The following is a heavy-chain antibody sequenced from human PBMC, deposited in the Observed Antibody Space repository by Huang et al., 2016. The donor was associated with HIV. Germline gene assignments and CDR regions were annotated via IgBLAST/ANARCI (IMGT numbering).Heavy chain of an antibody. V-gene: IGHV3-30-3*01. CDR2: ISIDGSNK. Sequence: QVQLVESGGGVVQPGRSLRLSCAASGFAFRAYAMHWVRQALGKGLEWLAVISIDGSNKNYAHSVKGRVTISRDNSKGTVYLQMNSLRPEDTAVYSCARTGSYYYGSGSYHFGDYWGQGTLVTVSS. D-gene: IGHD3-10*01. J-gene: IGHJ4*02. CDR1: GFAFRAYA. CDR3: ARTGSYYYGSGSYHFGDY.